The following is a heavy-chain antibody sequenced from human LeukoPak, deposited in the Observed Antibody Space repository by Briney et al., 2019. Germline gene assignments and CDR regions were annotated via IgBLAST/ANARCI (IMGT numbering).Heavy chain of an antibody. CDR1: GYTFTNYY. Sequence: ASVKVSCKASGYTFTNYYIHWVRQAPGHGLEWMGISNPSGDSTNYAQKFQGRVTMTRDTSTSTVYMDLSSLRSEDTAVYYCARWTTTFLDYWGQGTLVTVSS. CDR2: SNPSGDST. V-gene: IGHV1-46*01. D-gene: IGHD1-1*01. CDR3: ARWTTTFLDY. J-gene: IGHJ4*02.